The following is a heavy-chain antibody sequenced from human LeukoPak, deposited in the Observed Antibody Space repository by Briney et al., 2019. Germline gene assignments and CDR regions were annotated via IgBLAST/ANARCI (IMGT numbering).Heavy chain of an antibody. V-gene: IGHV3-23*01. D-gene: IGHD6-19*01. CDR3: AKDRDSSGWFY. CDR2: ISGSGGST. Sequence: GGSLRLSCAASGFTFSSYAMSWVRQAPGKGLGWVSAISGSGGSTYYADSVKGRFTISRDNSKNTLYLQMNSLRAEDTAVYYCAKDRDSSGWFYWGQGTLVTVSS. CDR1: GFTFSSYA. J-gene: IGHJ4*02.